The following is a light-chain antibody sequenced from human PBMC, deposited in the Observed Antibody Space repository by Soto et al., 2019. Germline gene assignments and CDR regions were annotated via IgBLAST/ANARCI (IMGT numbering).Light chain of an antibody. CDR2: DAS. CDR1: QSISNN. Sequence: EIVLTQSPATLSLSPGERATLSCRASQSISNNLAWYQQKPGQAPRLLISDASNRATGIPARFTGSGSGTDFTLTISRLEPEDFAVYYCQQYGSSPPYTFGQGTKLEIK. V-gene: IGKV3-20*01. CDR3: QQYGSSPPYT. J-gene: IGKJ2*01.